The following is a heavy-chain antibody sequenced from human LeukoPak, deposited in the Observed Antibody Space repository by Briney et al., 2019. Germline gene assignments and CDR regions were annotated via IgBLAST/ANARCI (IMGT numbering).Heavy chain of an antibody. CDR2: INHSGST. Sequence: SETLSLTCAVYGGSFSGFYWSWIRQPPGKGLEWIGEINHSGSTNYNPSLKSRVTISVDTSKNQFSLKLSSVTAADTAVYYCARSHGERYYYDSSGYFPHWGQGTLVTVSS. CDR3: ARSHGERYYYDSSGYFPH. CDR1: GGSFSGFY. D-gene: IGHD3-22*01. V-gene: IGHV4-34*01. J-gene: IGHJ4*02.